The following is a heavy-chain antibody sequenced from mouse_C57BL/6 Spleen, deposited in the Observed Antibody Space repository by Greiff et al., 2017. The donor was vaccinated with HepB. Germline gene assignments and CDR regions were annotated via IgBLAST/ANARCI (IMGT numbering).Heavy chain of an antibody. CDR1: GFTFSSYA. D-gene: IGHD1-1*01. Sequence: DVHLVESGEGLVKPGGSLKLSCAASGFTFSSYAMSWVRQTPEKRLEWVAYISSGGDYIYYADTVKGRFTISRDNARNTLYLQMSRLKSEDTAMYYCTRDADYYGSSSIWFAYWGQGTLVTVSA. J-gene: IGHJ3*01. CDR2: ISSGGDYI. CDR3: TRDADYYGSSSIWFAY. V-gene: IGHV5-9-1*02.